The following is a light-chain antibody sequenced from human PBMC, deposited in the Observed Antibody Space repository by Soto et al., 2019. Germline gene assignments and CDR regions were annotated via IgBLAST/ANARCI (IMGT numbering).Light chain of an antibody. V-gene: IGLV1-44*01. J-gene: IGLJ2*01. CDR1: FPNIGSNS. CDR2: TDN. Sequence: QAVLTQPPSASGTPGQMVTISCSGSFPNIGSNSLHWYQQLPEAAPKLLIFTDNQRPSGVPDRFSGSKSGTSASLAISGLQSEDAALYHCAAWDDSLNRLLFGGGTQLTVL. CDR3: AAWDDSLNRLL.